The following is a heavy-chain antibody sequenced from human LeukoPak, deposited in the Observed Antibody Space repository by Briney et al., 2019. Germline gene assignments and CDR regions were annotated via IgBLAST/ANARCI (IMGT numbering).Heavy chain of an antibody. CDR1: GYTFTGYY. J-gene: IGHJ4*02. Sequence: ASVKVSCKASGYTFTGYYMHWVRQAPGQGLEWMGWINPNSGGTNYAQKLQGRVTMTRDTSISTAYMELSRLRSDDTAVYYCARGITMVRGVIIPTVYYWGQGTLVTVSS. D-gene: IGHD3-10*01. V-gene: IGHV1-2*02. CDR3: ARGITMVRGVIIPTVYY. CDR2: INPNSGGT.